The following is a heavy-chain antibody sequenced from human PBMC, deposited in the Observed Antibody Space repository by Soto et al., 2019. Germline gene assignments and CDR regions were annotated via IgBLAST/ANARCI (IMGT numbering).Heavy chain of an antibody. CDR3: AREEGLRFLEWLSPLGMDV. J-gene: IGHJ6*02. CDR1: GFTFSSYG. CDR2: IWYDGSNK. D-gene: IGHD3-3*01. Sequence: PGGSLRLSCAASGFTFSSYGMHWVRQAPGKGLEWVAVIWYDGSNKYYADSVKGRFTISRDNSKNTLYLQMNSLRAEDTAVYYCAREEGLRFLEWLSPLGMDVWGQGTTVTVSS. V-gene: IGHV3-33*01.